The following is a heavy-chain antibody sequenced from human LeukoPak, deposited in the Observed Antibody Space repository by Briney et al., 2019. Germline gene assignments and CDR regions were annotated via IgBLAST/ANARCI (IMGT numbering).Heavy chain of an antibody. Sequence: SETLSLTCTVSGVYISSHYWSWIRQPPGKGLEWIGYIYDSGSTNYNPSLKSRVTISVDTSKNQFSLKLSSVTAADTAVYYCARQESYSSSWHAYWGQGSLVTVSS. CDR2: IYDSGST. V-gene: IGHV4-59*08. CDR1: GVYISSHY. CDR3: ARQESYSSSWHAY. D-gene: IGHD6-13*01. J-gene: IGHJ4*02.